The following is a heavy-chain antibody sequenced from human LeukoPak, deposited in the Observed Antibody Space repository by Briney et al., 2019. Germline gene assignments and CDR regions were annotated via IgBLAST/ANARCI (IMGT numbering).Heavy chain of an antibody. CDR1: GGSISSHY. CDR2: IYYSGST. V-gene: IGHV4-59*11. CDR3: ARASYYYDFWSGYHPYYFDY. Sequence: SETLSLTCTVSGGSISSHYWSWIRQPPGKGLEWIGYIYYSGSTNYNPSLKSRVTISVDTSKNQFSLKLSSVTAADTAVYYCARASYYYDFWSGYHPYYFDYWGPGTLVTVSS. D-gene: IGHD3-3*01. J-gene: IGHJ4*02.